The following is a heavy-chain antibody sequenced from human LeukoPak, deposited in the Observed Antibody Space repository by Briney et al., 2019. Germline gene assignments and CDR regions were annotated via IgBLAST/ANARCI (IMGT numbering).Heavy chain of an antibody. Sequence: GSLRLSCSASGFTFSSYVMHWVRHAPGKGLEYVSGISGDGASTYYADSVKGRFTISRDNSKSTLYVQMTSLRSEDTAVYYCVFQVQGVVEWGQGTLVTVSS. CDR1: GFTFSSYV. V-gene: IGHV3-64*05. D-gene: IGHD2-15*01. CDR2: ISGDGAST. J-gene: IGHJ4*02. CDR3: VFQVQGVVE.